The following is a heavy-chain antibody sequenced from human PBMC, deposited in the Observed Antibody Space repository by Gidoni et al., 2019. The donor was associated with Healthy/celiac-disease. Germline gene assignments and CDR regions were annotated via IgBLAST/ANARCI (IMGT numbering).Heavy chain of an antibody. CDR1: GFTFSSYA. CDR2: ISGSGGST. V-gene: IGHV3-23*01. J-gene: IGHJ4*02. Sequence: LESGGGLVQPGGSLRLSCAASGFTFSSYAMSWVRQAPGKGLEWVSAISGSGGSTYYADSVKGRFTISRDNSKNTLYLKMNSLRAEDTAVYYCAKALTFGGVIVIPVTFDYWGQGTLVTVSS. CDR3: AKALTFGGVIVIPVTFDY. D-gene: IGHD3-16*02.